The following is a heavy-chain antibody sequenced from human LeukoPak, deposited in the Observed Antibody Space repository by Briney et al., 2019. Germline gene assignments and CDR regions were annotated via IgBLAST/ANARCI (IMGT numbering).Heavy chain of an antibody. D-gene: IGHD5-18*01. Sequence: GGSLRLSCAASGFTFSDFPMIWVRQAPGKGLEWVSAISGSGGSTYYADSVKGRFTISRDNSKNTLYLQMNSLRAEDTAVYYCAKSLLRGYSYANWFDPWGQGTLVTVSS. J-gene: IGHJ5*02. CDR1: GFTFSDFP. CDR3: AKSLLRGYSYANWFDP. V-gene: IGHV3-23*01. CDR2: ISGSGGST.